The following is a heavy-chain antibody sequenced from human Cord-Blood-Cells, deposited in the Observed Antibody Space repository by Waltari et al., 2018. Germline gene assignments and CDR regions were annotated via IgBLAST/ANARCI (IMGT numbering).Heavy chain of an antibody. J-gene: IGHJ4*02. Sequence: LQLQESGPGLVKPSETLSLTCTVSGGPISSSSYYWGWIRQPPGKGLGWIGSFYYSGSTYYNPSLKSRVTISVDTSKNQFSLKLSSVIAADTAVYYCARQDSSSWYDYWGQGTLVTVSS. V-gene: IGHV4-39*01. CDR2: FYYSGST. CDR1: GGPISSSSYY. CDR3: ARQDSSSWYDY. D-gene: IGHD6-13*01.